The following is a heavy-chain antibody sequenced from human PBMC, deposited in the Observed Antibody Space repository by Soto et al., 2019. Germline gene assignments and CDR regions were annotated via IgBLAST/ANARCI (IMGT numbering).Heavy chain of an antibody. CDR3: ARDVVPARYGMDV. Sequence: SETLSLTCTVSGGSISSGGYYWSWIRQHPGKGLEWIGYIYYSGSTYYNPSLKSRVTIPVDTSKNQFSLKLSSVTAADTAVYYCARDVVPARYGMDVWGQGTTVTVTS. CDR2: IYYSGST. D-gene: IGHD2-2*01. J-gene: IGHJ6*02. CDR1: GGSISSGGYY. V-gene: IGHV4-31*03.